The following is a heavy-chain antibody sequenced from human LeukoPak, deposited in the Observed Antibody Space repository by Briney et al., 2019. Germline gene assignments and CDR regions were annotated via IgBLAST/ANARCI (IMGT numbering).Heavy chain of an antibody. CDR1: GFTFSSYW. D-gene: IGHD3-16*01. CDR2: IKQDGSEK. Sequence: PGGSLRLSCAASGFTFSSYWMSWVRQAPGKGLEWVANIKQDGSEKYYVDSVKGRFTISRDNAKNTQYLQMNRLGAEDTAVYYCARVSIGAWYFDLWGRGTLVTVSS. J-gene: IGHJ2*01. V-gene: IGHV3-7*01. CDR3: ARVSIGAWYFDL.